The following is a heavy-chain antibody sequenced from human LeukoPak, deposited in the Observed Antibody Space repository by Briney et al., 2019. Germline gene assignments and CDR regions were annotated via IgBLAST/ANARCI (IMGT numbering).Heavy chain of an antibody. CDR2: INPSGGST. CDR3: ARVSARDGYNCGY. J-gene: IGHJ4*02. V-gene: IGHV1-46*01. D-gene: IGHD5-24*01. CDR1: GYTFINYY. Sequence: GASVKVSCKASGYTFINYYIHWVRQAPGQGLEWMGIINPSGGSTTYPQKFQGRVTMTRDMSTSTVYMELSSLRSEDTAVYYCARVSARDGYNCGYWGQGTLVTVSS.